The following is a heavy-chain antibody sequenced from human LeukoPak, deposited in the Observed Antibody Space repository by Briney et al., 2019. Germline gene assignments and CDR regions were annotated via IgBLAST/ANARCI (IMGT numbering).Heavy chain of an antibody. V-gene: IGHV1-46*01. CDR3: ARMVVAAATGGNWFDP. CDR2: INPSGGST. J-gene: IGHJ5*02. Sequence: EASVKVSCKASGYTFTSYYMHWVRQAPGQGLEWMGIINPSGGSTSYAQKFQGRVTMTRDMSTSTVYMELSSLRSEDTAVYYCARMVVAAATGGNWFDPWGQGTLVTVSS. CDR1: GYTFTSYY. D-gene: IGHD2-15*01.